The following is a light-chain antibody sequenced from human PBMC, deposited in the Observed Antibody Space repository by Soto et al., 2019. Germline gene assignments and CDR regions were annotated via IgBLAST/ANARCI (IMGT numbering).Light chain of an antibody. CDR1: SSDAGGYNY. CDR3: SSYAGSNNLRV. CDR2: LVT. Sequence: QSALTQPPSASGSPGQSVTISCTGTSSDAGGYNYVSWYQQHPGKAPKLLIYLVTKRPSGVPDRFSGSKSGNTASLTVSGLQAEDEADYYCSSYAGSNNLRVFGGGTKLTVL. V-gene: IGLV2-8*01. J-gene: IGLJ2*01.